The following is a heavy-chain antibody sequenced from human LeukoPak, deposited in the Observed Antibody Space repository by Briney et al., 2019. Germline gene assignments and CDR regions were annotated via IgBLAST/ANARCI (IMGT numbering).Heavy chain of an antibody. CDR3: APTSNFYDSSGPWGYFDL. CDR1: GGTLSDYA. J-gene: IGHJ2*01. CDR2: IIPMVGTA. V-gene: IGHV1-69*01. D-gene: IGHD3-22*01. Sequence: ASVKVSCKASGGTLSDYAINWVRQAPGQGLEWMGGIIPMVGTANSGRKFAGRATIIADESTNTAHMELSGLRSEDTAVYYCAPTSNFYDSSGPWGYFDLWGRGTLVTVSS.